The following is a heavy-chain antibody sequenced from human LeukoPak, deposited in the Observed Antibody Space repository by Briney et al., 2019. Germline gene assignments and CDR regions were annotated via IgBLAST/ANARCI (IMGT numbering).Heavy chain of an antibody. D-gene: IGHD6-6*01. CDR3: AKDRQYSGSSRSYFDY. CDR1: GFSLSSYG. CDR2: ISGNGVST. J-gene: IGHJ4*02. Sequence: GGTLRLSCAASGFSLSSYGMSWVRQAPGKGLEWVSGISGNGVSTYYRDSVKGRFTISRDNSKNTLYLQMNSLRAEDTAVYYCAKDRQYSGSSRSYFDYWGQGTLVTVSS. V-gene: IGHV3-23*01.